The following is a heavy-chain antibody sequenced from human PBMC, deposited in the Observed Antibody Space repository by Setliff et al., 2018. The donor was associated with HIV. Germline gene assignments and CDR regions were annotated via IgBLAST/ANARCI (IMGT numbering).Heavy chain of an antibody. J-gene: IGHJ4*02. CDR3: TTDPMSQYYYGSGSYYLLSFDY. CDR1: GFTFSSYA. V-gene: IGHV3-23*01. D-gene: IGHD3-10*01. CDR2: ISGSGGST. Sequence: PGGSLRLSCAASGFTFSSYAMSWVRQAPGKGLEWVSAISGSGGSTYYADSVKGRFTISRDNSKNTLYLQMNSLKTEDTAVYYCTTDPMSQYYYGSGSYYLLSFDYWGQGTLVTVSS.